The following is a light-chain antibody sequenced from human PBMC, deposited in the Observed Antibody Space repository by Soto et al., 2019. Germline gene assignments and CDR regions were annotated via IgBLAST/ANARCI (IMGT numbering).Light chain of an antibody. CDR1: QSVSSNY. V-gene: IGKV3-20*01. CDR3: QQYGDSPIT. CDR2: GAS. Sequence: EIVLTQSPGTLSLSPGERATLSCRASQSVSSNYLAWYQQNPGQAPRLLIYGASSSATGIPDRFSGSGSGTDFTLTISRLEPDDFAVYYCQQYGDSPITFGPGTRVDIK. J-gene: IGKJ3*01.